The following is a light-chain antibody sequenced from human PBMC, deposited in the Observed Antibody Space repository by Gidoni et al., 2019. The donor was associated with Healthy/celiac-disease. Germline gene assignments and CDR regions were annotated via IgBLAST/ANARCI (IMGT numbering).Light chain of an antibody. CDR1: QDISNY. J-gene: IGKJ4*01. CDR3: QQYDNLPLT. V-gene: IGKV1-33*01. CDR2: DAS. Sequence: IHITPSPSSLSASVGDRVTITCQASQDISNYLNWYQQKPGNAPKLLIYDASKLETGVPSRFSGSGSGTDFTFTISSLQPEDIATYYCQQYDNLPLTFGGGTKVEIK.